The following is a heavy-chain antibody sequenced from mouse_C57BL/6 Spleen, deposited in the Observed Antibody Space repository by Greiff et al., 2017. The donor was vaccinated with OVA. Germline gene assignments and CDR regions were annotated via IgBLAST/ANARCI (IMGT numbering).Heavy chain of an antibody. J-gene: IGHJ3*01. CDR2: ISDGGSYT. CDR3: ARTYYSNSFAY. CDR1: GFTFSSYA. Sequence: VESGGGLVKPGGSLKLSCAASGFTFSSYAMSWVRQTPEKRLEWVATISDGGSYTYYPDNVKGRFTISRDNAKNNLYLQMSHLKSEDTAMYYCARTYYSNSFAYWGQGTLVTVSA. V-gene: IGHV5-4*01. D-gene: IGHD2-5*01.